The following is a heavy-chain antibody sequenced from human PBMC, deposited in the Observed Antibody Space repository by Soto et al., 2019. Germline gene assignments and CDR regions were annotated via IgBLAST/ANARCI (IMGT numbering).Heavy chain of an antibody. V-gene: IGHV3-48*01. CDR3: ARIYSNRHWYFDL. J-gene: IGHJ2*01. CDR2: ISSSSSTI. D-gene: IGHD4-4*01. CDR1: GFTFSSYS. Sequence: EVQLVESGGGLVQPGGSLRLSCAASGFTFSSYSMNWVRQAPGKGLEWVSYISSSSSTIYYADSVKGRFTISRDNAKKSLYLQMNSLRAEDTAVYYCARIYSNRHWYFDLWGRGTLVTVSS.